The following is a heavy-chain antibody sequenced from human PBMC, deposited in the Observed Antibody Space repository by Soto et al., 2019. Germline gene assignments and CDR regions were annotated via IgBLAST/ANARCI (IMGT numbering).Heavy chain of an antibody. Sequence: SETLSLTCTVSGGSISSSSYYWGWIRQPPGKGLEWIGSIYYSGSTYYNPSLKSRVTISVDTSKNQFSLELSSVTAADTAVYYCASPSDSSGYYYDYWGQGTLVTVSS. D-gene: IGHD3-22*01. CDR3: ASPSDSSGYYYDY. J-gene: IGHJ4*02. CDR1: GGSISSSSYY. V-gene: IGHV4-39*01. CDR2: IYYSGST.